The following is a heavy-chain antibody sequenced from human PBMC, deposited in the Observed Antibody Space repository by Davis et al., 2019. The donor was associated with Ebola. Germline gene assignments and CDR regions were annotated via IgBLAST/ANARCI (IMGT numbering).Heavy chain of an antibody. CDR1: GFTFSSYW. J-gene: IGHJ3*02. CDR2: INSDGSST. Sequence: GESLKISCTASGFTFSSYWMHWVRQAPGKGLVWISRINSDGSSTRYADSVKGRFTISRDNSKNTLYLQMNSLRAEDTAVYYCANPGGAAGAFDIWGQGTMVTVSS. D-gene: IGHD2-21*01. V-gene: IGHV3-74*01. CDR3: ANPGGAAGAFDI.